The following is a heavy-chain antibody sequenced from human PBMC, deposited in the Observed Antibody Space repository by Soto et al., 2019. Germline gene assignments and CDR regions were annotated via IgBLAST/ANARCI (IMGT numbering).Heavy chain of an antibody. CDR1: GFTFSSYG. Sequence: GGSLRLSCAASGFTFSSYGMHWVRQAPGKGLEWVAVISYDGSNKYYADSVKGRFTISRDNSKNTLYLQMNSLRAEDTAVYYCAKDRGFGEAHLDYWGQGTLVTVSS. D-gene: IGHD3-10*01. CDR3: AKDRGFGEAHLDY. CDR2: ISYDGSNK. J-gene: IGHJ4*02. V-gene: IGHV3-30*18.